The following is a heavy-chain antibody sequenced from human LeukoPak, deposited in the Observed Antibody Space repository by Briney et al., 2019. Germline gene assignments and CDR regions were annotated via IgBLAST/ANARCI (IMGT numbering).Heavy chain of an antibody. J-gene: IGHJ4*02. CDR3: AKDQERFMVRGVIDY. V-gene: IGHV3-66*02. Sequence: GGSLRHSCAASEFSVGSNYMTWVRQAPGKGLEWVSLIYSGGSTYYADSVKGRFTISRDNSKNTLYLQMNSLRAEDTAVYYCAKDQERFMVRGVIDYWGQGTLVTVSS. CDR2: IYSGGST. D-gene: IGHD3-10*01. CDR1: EFSVGSNY.